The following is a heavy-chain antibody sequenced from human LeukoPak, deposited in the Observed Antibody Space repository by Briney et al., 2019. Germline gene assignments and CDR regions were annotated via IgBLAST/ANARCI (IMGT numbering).Heavy chain of an antibody. Sequence: SVKVSCKASGGTFSGYAISWGRQAPGQGLEWMGGIIPIFGTANYAQKFQGRVTITTDEYTSTAYMERSSTRSEYTAVHDCGGGRNGCSNSYYLDYCGERTLVTVSP. CDR1: GGTFSGYA. D-gene: IGHD5-18*01. V-gene: IGHV1-69*05. CDR3: GGGRNGCSNSYYLDY. J-gene: IGHJ4*03. CDR2: IIPIFGTA.